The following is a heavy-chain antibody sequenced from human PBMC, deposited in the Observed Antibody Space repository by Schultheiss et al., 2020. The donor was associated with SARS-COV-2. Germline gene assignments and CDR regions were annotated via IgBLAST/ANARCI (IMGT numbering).Heavy chain of an antibody. D-gene: IGHD2-15*01. CDR1: GFTFSSYG. CDR3: AKDFCSAGSCYPVDY. V-gene: IGHV3-30*18. CDR2: ISYDGSNK. J-gene: IGHJ4*02. Sequence: GESLKISCAASGFTFSSYGMHWVRQAPGKGLEWVAVISYDGSNKYYADSVKGRFTISRDNSKNTLYLQMNSLRAEDTAVYFCAKDFCSAGSCYPVDYWGQGTLVTVSS.